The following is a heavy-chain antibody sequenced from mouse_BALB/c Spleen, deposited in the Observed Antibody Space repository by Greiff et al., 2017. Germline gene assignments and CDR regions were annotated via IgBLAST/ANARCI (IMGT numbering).Heavy chain of an antibody. D-gene: IGHD1-1*01. CDR1: GFTFTDYY. CDR3: ARDTTDYAMDY. V-gene: IGHV7-3*02. CDR2: IRNKANGYTT. Sequence: EVMLVESGGGLVQPGGSLRLSCATSGFTFTDYYMSWVRQPPGKALEWLGFIRNKANGYTTEYSASVKGRFTISRDNSQSILYLQMNTLRAEDSATYYCARDTTDYAMDYWGQGTSVTVSS. J-gene: IGHJ4*01.